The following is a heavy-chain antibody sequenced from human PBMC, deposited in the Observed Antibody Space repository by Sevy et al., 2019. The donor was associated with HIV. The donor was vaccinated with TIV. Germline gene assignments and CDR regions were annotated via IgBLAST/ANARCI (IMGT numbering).Heavy chain of an antibody. Sequence: SETLSLTCTVSGGSISSSYWTWIRQPPGKGLEWIGYKHYSGNTNYNPSLKSRVTISVDASKNQFSLRLSSVTAADTAIYYCARVSAGVVGLNWFDPWGQGTLVTVSS. CDR2: KHYSGNT. CDR1: GGSISSSY. V-gene: IGHV4-59*01. J-gene: IGHJ5*02. CDR3: ARVSAGVVGLNWFDP. D-gene: IGHD1-26*01.